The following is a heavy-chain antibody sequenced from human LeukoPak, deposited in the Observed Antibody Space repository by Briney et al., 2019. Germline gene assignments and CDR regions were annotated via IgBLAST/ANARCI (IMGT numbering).Heavy chain of an antibody. CDR1: GFTVSSNY. Sequence: GGSLRLSCAASGFTVSSNYMNWVRQAPGKGLEWVSSISGSSTYIYYADSVKGRFTISRDNAKNSLFLQMNSLRAEDTAVYYCARDPPSTMFNWLDPWGQGTLVTVSP. CDR2: ISGSSTYI. CDR3: ARDPPSTMFNWLDP. J-gene: IGHJ5*02. D-gene: IGHD5/OR15-5a*01. V-gene: IGHV3-21*01.